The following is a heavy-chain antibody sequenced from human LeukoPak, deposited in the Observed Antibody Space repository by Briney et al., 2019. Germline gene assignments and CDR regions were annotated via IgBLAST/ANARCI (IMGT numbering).Heavy chain of an antibody. CDR3: ARRKVGANPFDY. D-gene: IGHD1-26*01. Sequence: PSETLSLTCTVSGGSISSYYWSWIRQPPGKGLEWIGYIYYSGSTNYNPSLKSRVTISVDTSKNQFSLKLSSVTAADTAVYYCARRKVGANPFDYWGQGTLVTVSS. J-gene: IGHJ4*02. V-gene: IGHV4-59*01. CDR1: GGSISSYY. CDR2: IYYSGST.